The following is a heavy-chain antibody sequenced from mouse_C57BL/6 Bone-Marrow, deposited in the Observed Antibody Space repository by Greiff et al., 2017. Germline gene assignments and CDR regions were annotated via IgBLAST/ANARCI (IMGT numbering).Heavy chain of an antibody. CDR3: ALDGEEVAY. Sequence: EVQLQPSGPVLVKPGASVKMSCKASGYTFTDYYMNWVKQSHGKSLEWIGVINPYNGGPSYHQKFHGKATLTVDQSSSTAYLELTRLTSEDSAVYYSALDGEEVAYWGQGTLVTVSA. J-gene: IGHJ3*01. CDR1: GYTFTDYY. V-gene: IGHV1-19*01. D-gene: IGHD2-13*01. CDR2: INPYNGGP.